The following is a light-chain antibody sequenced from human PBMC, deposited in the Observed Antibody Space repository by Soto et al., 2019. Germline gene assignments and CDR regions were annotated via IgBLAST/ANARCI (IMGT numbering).Light chain of an antibody. CDR1: GSDIAVYDF. CDR2: EVT. Sequence: QSALTQPPSASGSPGQSVTISCAGSGSDIAVYDFVSWYQQYPGTAPKLIIYEVTKRPSGVPDRFSGSKSASTASLTVSGLQAEDEADYYCSSYAGSNTLVFGGGTKLTVL. CDR3: SSYAGSNTLV. V-gene: IGLV2-8*01. J-gene: IGLJ2*01.